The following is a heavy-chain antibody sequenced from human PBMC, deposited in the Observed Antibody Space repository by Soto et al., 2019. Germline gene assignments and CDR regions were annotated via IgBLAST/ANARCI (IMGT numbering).Heavy chain of an antibody. Sequence: QVQLVESGGGVVQPGRSLRLSCAASGFTFSGYGMHWVRQAPGKGLEWVAVIWYDGSNENYADTVKGRFTISRDNSKNTLYLQMNSLRDEDTAVCYCARRFSSGWYADYWGQGTLVTVSS. J-gene: IGHJ4*02. D-gene: IGHD6-19*01. CDR2: IWYDGSNE. CDR1: GFTFSGYG. CDR3: ARRFSSGWYADY. V-gene: IGHV3-33*01.